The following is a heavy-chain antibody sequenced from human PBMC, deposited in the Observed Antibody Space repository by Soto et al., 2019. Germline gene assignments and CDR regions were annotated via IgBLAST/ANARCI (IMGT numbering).Heavy chain of an antibody. V-gene: IGHV4-59*01. Sequence: SETLSLTCTVSGGSISSYYWSWIRQPPGKGLEWIGYIYYSGSTNYNPSLKSRVTISVDTSKNQFSLRLSSVTAADTAVYYCARYSSGATVFYYFDYWGQGNLVTVSS. CDR1: GGSISSYY. J-gene: IGHJ4*02. D-gene: IGHD6-19*01. CDR3: ARYSSGATVFYYFDY. CDR2: IYYSGST.